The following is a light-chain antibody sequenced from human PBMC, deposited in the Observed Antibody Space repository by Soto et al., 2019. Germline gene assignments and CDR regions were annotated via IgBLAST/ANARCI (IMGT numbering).Light chain of an antibody. Sequence: QSVLTQPPSASGTPGQRVTISCSGSSSNIGGNYVYWYQQLPGAAPKLLIYRNYQRPSGVPDRFSGSKSGSSASLAISGLQSEDEADYYCAAWDDSLRGGVFGGGTKLTVL. CDR2: RNY. J-gene: IGLJ3*02. V-gene: IGLV1-47*01. CDR1: SSNIGGNY. CDR3: AAWDDSLRGGV.